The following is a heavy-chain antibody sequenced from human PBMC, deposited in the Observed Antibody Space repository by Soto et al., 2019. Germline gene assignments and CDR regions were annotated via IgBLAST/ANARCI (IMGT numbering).Heavy chain of an antibody. CDR3: AMRSTLEWTPDDY. V-gene: IGHV3-30*03. J-gene: IGHJ4*02. Sequence: PGKGLEWVAVISYDGTNRYYADSVKGRFTISRDNSKNTLYLQMNSLRPEDTAVYYCAMRSTLEWTPDDYRGKGTLVIVSS. D-gene: IGHD3-3*01. CDR2: ISYDGTNR.